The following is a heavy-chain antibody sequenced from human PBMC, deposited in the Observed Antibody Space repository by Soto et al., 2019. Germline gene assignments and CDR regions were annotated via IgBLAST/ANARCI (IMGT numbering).Heavy chain of an antibody. J-gene: IGHJ4*02. CDR1: GGSISSSSYY. D-gene: IGHD1-26*01. V-gene: IGHV4-39*01. CDR2: IYYSGST. CDR3: ARLQKVGATIDY. Sequence: PSETLSLTCTVSGGSISSSSYYWGWIRQPPGKGLEWIGSIYYSGSTYYNPSLKSRVTISVDTSKNQFSLKLSSVTAADTAVYYCARLQKVGATIDYWGQGTLVTVSS.